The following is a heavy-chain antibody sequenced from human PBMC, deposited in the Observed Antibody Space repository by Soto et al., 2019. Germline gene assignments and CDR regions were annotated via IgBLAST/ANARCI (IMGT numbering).Heavy chain of an antibody. D-gene: IGHD1-7*01. CDR3: ARNYNWNYLPRNWFDP. J-gene: IGHJ5*02. V-gene: IGHV4-39*07. CDR1: GGSITSSSYY. CDR2: IYYSGRS. Sequence: PSETLSLTCTVSGGSITSSSYYWGWIRQPPGKGLEWIGGIYYSGRSYYNPSLRSRVTISVDRSRTQFSLKMSSVTAADTAVYYCARNYNWNYLPRNWFDPWGQGTLVTVSS.